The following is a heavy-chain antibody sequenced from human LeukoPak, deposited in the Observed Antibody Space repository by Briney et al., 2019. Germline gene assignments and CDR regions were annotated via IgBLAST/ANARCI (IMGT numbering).Heavy chain of an antibody. D-gene: IGHD3-22*01. J-gene: IGHJ4*02. CDR3: ARALADSRGYYLGFDY. V-gene: IGHV3-21*01. Sequence: KPGGSLRLSCAASGSTFRSYSMTWVRQAPGKGLEWVSSISSSSDYILYADSVKGRFTISRDNAKNSLYLQMNSLRPDDTALYYCARALADSRGYYLGFDYWGQGTLVTVSS. CDR1: GSTFRSYS. CDR2: ISSSSDYI.